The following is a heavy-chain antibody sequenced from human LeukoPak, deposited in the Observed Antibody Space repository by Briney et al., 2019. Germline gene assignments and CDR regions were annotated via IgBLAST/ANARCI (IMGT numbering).Heavy chain of an antibody. V-gene: IGHV3-23*01. J-gene: IGHJ6*02. CDR2: ISGSGGST. D-gene: IGHD1-26*01. CDR3: AKDRASYYYYGMDV. Sequence: GGSLRLSCAASGFTFNSYVMSWVRQAPGKGLEWVSGISGSGGSTYYADSVKGRFTISRDSSKNTLYLQMNSLRAEDTALYYCAKDRASYYYYGMDVWGQGTTVTVSS. CDR1: GFTFNSYV.